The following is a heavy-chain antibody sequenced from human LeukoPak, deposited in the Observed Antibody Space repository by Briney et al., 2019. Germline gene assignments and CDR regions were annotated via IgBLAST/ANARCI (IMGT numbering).Heavy chain of an antibody. J-gene: IGHJ4*02. CDR2: ISAYNGNT. CDR3: VLSYYYDSSGYYLSFDY. D-gene: IGHD3-22*01. CDR1: GYTFTSYG. V-gene: IGHV1-18*01. Sequence: ASVTVSCMASGYTFTSYGISWVRQAPGQGLEWMGWISAYNGNTNYAQKLQGRVTMTTDTSTSTAYMELRSLRSDDTAVYYCVLSYYYDSSGYYLSFDYWGQGTLVTVSS.